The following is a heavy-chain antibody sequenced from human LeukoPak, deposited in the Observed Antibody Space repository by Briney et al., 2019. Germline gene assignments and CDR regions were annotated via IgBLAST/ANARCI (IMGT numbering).Heavy chain of an antibody. Sequence: SETLSFTCTVSGGSISSSSYYWGWIRQPPGKGLEWIGSIYYSGSTNYNPSLKSRLSLSVDTSKNQISLRLSSATAADTAVYYCARAVFSYCSGGPCPYFDYWGQGTLVTVSS. CDR1: GGSISSSSYY. CDR3: ARAVFSYCSGGPCPYFDY. D-gene: IGHD2-15*01. V-gene: IGHV4-39*07. J-gene: IGHJ4*02. CDR2: IYYSGST.